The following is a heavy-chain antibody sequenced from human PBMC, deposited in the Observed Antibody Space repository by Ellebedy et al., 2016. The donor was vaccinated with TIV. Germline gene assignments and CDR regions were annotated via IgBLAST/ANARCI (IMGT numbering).Heavy chain of an antibody. CDR2: INHGGST. CDR3: ARGRRYLDSGAYYLDS. D-gene: IGHD3-22*01. J-gene: IGHJ5*01. CDR1: GGSFSGYY. Sequence: SETLSLXCAVYGGSFSGYYWSWMRQPPGKGLEWIGEINHGGSTNYNPSLKSRVTISVDTSKNQFSLKLSSVTAADTAVYYCARGRRYLDSGAYYLDSWGRGTLVTVSS. V-gene: IGHV4-34*01.